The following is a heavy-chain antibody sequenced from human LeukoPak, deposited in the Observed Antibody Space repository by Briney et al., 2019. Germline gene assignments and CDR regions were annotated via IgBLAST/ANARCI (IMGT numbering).Heavy chain of an antibody. CDR1: GYTFTNYG. CDR2: SSPYNGNT. J-gene: IGHJ6*03. Sequence: ASVKVSCKASGYTFTNYGINWVRQAPGQGLEWVGWSSPYNGNTNYAQKLQGRVTMTTDTSTSIGYMELRSLRSDDTAVYYCARVVITGYYHYMDVWGKGTTVTVSS. V-gene: IGHV1-18*01. CDR3: ARVVITGYYHYMDV. D-gene: IGHD3-22*01.